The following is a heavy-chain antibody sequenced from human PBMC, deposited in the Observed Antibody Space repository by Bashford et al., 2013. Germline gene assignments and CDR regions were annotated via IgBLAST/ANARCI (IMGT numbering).Heavy chain of an antibody. CDR1: LHLYQLW. CDR3: AKRGYSSSSVPSLRHDYYYYYGMDV. J-gene: IGHJ6*02. V-gene: IGHV1-69*13. Sequence: PSVNGLLQGFWLHLYQLWYQLGATGPWTKGLSGVGGIIPIFGTANYAQKFQGRVTITADESTSTAYMELSSLRSEDTAVYYCAKRGYSSSSVPSLRHDYYYYYGMDVWGQGTTVTVSS. D-gene: IGHD6-13*01. CDR2: IIPIFGTA.